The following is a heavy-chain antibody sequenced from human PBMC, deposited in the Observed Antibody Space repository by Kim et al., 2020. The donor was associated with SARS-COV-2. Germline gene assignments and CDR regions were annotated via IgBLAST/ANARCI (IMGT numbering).Heavy chain of an antibody. CDR3: ARGPTGYYGSGSWDP. D-gene: IGHD3-10*01. Sequence: SETLSLTCAVYGGSFSGYYWSWIRQPPGKGLEWIGEINHSGSTSYNPSLKSRVTISVDTSKNQFSLKLRSVTAADTAVYYCARGPTGYYGSGSWDPWGQGTLVTVAS. CDR2: INHSGST. CDR1: GGSFSGYY. V-gene: IGHV4-34*01. J-gene: IGHJ5*02.